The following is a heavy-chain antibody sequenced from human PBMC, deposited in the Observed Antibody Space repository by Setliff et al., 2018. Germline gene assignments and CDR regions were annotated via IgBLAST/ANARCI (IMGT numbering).Heavy chain of an antibody. D-gene: IGHD6-6*01. CDR2: ISTSGVST. V-gene: IGHV3-23*01. CDR1: GFIFSDYY. CDR3: ARGSYSSSF. J-gene: IGHJ4*02. Sequence: GGSLRLSCAASGFIFSDYYMSWVRQAQGKGLEWVSGISTSGVSTYYADSVKGRFTLSRDNSKNTLYLQMNSLRAEDTAVYYCARGSYSSSFGGQGTLVTVSS.